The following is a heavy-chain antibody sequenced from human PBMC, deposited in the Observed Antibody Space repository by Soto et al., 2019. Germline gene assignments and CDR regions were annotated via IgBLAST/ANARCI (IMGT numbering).Heavy chain of an antibody. CDR1: GYSLRGNY. CDR3: ARDLIVDGPDNYAMDV. Sequence: ASVKVSCKASGYSLRGNYIHWVRQTPGQGLEWMGWINANSSGTVYAQKFQGRVTMTRDTSLTTVYMQLNRPTSDDSAVYYCARDLIVDGPDNYAMDVWGQGTTVTVSS. CDR2: INANSSGT. V-gene: IGHV1-2*02. J-gene: IGHJ6*02. D-gene: IGHD3-22*01.